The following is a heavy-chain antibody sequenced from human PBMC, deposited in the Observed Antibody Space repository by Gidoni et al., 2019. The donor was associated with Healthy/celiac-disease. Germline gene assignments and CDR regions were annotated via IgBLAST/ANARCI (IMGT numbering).Heavy chain of an antibody. Sequence: QVQLVESGGGVVQPGRSLRLSCAASGFTFSSYGMPWVRQAPGKGLEGVAVISYDGSNKYYADSVKGRFTISRDNSKNTLYLQMNSLRAEDTAVYYCAKDTVVVVVADYGMDVWGQGTTVTVSS. V-gene: IGHV3-30*18. CDR2: ISYDGSNK. D-gene: IGHD2-15*01. CDR1: GFTFSSYG. CDR3: AKDTVVVVVADYGMDV. J-gene: IGHJ6*02.